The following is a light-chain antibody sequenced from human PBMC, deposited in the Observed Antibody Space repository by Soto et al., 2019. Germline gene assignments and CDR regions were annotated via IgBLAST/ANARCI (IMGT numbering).Light chain of an antibody. Sequence: QSALTQPASVSGSPGQSITISCTGTSSDVGSYNLVSWYQQHPGKAPKLMIYEVSKRPSGVSNRFSGSKSGNTASLTISGLQAEDEADYYCGSYAGSITPNGVFGGGTKLTVL. V-gene: IGLV2-23*02. J-gene: IGLJ3*02. CDR3: GSYAGSITPNGV. CDR2: EVS. CDR1: SSDVGSYNL.